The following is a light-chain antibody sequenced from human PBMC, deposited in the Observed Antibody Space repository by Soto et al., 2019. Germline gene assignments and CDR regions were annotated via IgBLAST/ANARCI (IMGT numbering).Light chain of an antibody. V-gene: IGLV2-14*03. CDR3: SSYTTSNTVV. Sequence: QSALTQPASVSDSPGQSITISCTGSSSDVAAHNFVSWYQHHPDKAPKLIIYDVTNRPSGVSNRFSGSKSGTTASLTISGLQAEDEADYYCSSYTTSNTVVFGGGTKVTVL. CDR2: DVT. J-gene: IGLJ2*01. CDR1: SSDVAAHNF.